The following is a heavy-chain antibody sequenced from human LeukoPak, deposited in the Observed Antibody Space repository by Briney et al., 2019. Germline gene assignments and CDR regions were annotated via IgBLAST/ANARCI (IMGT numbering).Heavy chain of an antibody. V-gene: IGHV3-23*05. CDR1: GFIFRNYG. CDR3: ARELLGYCSSTSCYIGGYYYYYGMDV. CDR2: IYTNRNT. Sequence: PGGSLRLSCAASGFIFRNYGMNWVRQAPGKGLEWVSGIYTNRNTRYADSVKGRFTISRDNSKNTLYLQMNSLRAEDTAVYYCARELLGYCSSTSCYIGGYYYYYGMDVWGQGTTVTVSS. D-gene: IGHD2-2*02. J-gene: IGHJ6*02.